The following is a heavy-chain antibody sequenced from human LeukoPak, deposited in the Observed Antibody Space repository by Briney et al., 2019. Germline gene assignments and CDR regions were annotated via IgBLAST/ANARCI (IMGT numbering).Heavy chain of an antibody. V-gene: IGHV3-30*18. CDR2: ISYDGSNK. J-gene: IGHJ4*02. CDR3: AKVPLRYFDWLPFDY. Sequence: GRSLRLSCAASGFTFSSYGMHWVRQAPGKGLEWVAVISYDGSNKYYADSGKGRFTISGDNSKNTLYLQMNSLRAEDTAVYYCAKVPLRYFDWLPFDYWGQGTLVTVSS. D-gene: IGHD3-9*01. CDR1: GFTFSSYG.